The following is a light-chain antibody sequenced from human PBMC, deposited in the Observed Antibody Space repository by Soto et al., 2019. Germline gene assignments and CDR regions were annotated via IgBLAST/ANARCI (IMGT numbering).Light chain of an antibody. CDR2: GAS. V-gene: IGKV3-20*01. Sequence: EIVLTQSPGTLSLSPGERATLSCRASQSVSSSYLAWYQQKPGQAPRLLIYGASSRATGIPDRFSGSGSGTVFTLTISRLAHEDFAVYYCQQYGSSPYTVGQGTKLEIK. CDR3: QQYGSSPYT. CDR1: QSVSSSY. J-gene: IGKJ2*01.